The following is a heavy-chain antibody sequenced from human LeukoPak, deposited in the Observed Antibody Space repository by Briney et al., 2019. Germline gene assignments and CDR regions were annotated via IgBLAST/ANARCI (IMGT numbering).Heavy chain of an antibody. J-gene: IGHJ4*02. CDR2: IYYSGST. Sequence: SETLSLTCTVSGGSISSGAYYWSWIRQHPGKGLEWIGYIYYSGSTNHNPSLKSRVTISVDTSKNQFSLKLSSVTAADTALYYCARGLHSGSYYGNWGQGTLVTVSS. D-gene: IGHD1-26*01. CDR3: ARGLHSGSYYGN. V-gene: IGHV4-31*03. CDR1: GGSISSGAYY.